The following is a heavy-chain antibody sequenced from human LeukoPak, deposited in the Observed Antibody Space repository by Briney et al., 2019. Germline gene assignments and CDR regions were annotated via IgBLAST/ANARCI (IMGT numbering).Heavy chain of an antibody. J-gene: IGHJ3*02. CDR1: GFTFRTYG. CDR2: ISYDERNK. CDR3: AKDRYAVNHDAFDI. Sequence: GGSLRLSRVASGFTFRTYGMHWVRQAPGKGLEWVTVISYDERNKYYADSVKGRFTISRDNSKDTVYLQMNSLRTEDTAVYYCAKDRYAVNHDAFDIWGQGTMVTVSS. D-gene: IGHD4-23*01. V-gene: IGHV3-30*18.